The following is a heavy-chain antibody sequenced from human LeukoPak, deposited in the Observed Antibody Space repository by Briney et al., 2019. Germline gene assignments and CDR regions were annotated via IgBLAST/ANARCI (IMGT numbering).Heavy chain of an antibody. J-gene: IGHJ4*02. CDR1: GFTFSYYA. Sequence: GGSLRLSCTASGFTFSYYAMHWVRQAPGKGLAWVALIWFDGSNEYYEDSVKGRFTISRDNSKDTFFLQMNGLTVDDTAVYYCARLVGGTTGATDYWGQGSLVSVS. V-gene: IGHV3-33*01. CDR2: IWFDGSNE. D-gene: IGHD1-26*01. CDR3: ARLVGGTTGATDY.